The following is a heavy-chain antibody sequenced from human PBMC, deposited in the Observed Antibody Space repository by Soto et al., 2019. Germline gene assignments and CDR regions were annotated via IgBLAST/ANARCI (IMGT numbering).Heavy chain of an antibody. J-gene: IGHJ4*02. CDR1: GFTFSDYG. Sequence: GGSLRLSCAASGFTFSDYGMHWVRQAPGKGLEWVAVIWYDGSEKYYANSVKGRFTISRDNSKNTLYLQMNSLRVEDTALYYCARQSLGNIRLRGFDYWGQGALVTVSS. CDR2: IWYDGSEK. CDR3: ARQSLGNIRLRGFDY. D-gene: IGHD1-1*01. V-gene: IGHV3-33*01.